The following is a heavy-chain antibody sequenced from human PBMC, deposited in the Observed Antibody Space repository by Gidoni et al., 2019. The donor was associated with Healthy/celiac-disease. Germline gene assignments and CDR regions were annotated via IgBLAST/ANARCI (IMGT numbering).Heavy chain of an antibody. J-gene: IGHJ5*02. D-gene: IGHD6-6*01. CDR1: GGTFSSYA. V-gene: IGHV1-69*06. CDR2: IIPIFGTA. CDR3: AREDTGRGQLGNWFDP. Sequence: QVQLVQSGAEVTKPGSSVKVSCKASGGTFSSYAISWVRQAPGQGLEWMGGIIPIFGTANYAQKFQGRVTITADKSTSTAYMELSSLRSEDTAVYYCAREDTGRGQLGNWFDPWGQGTLVTVSS.